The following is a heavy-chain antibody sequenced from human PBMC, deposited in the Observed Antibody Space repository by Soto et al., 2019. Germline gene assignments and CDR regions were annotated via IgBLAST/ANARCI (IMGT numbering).Heavy chain of an antibody. Sequence: PGGSLRLSCAASGFTFSDYYMSWIRQAPGKGLEWVSYISSSSSYTNYADSVKGRFTISRDNAKNSLYLQMNSLRAEDTAVYYCARDRGSYWEVGWFDPWGQGTLVTVSS. CDR2: ISSSSSYT. D-gene: IGHD1-26*01. CDR1: GFTFSDYY. CDR3: ARDRGSYWEVGWFDP. V-gene: IGHV3-11*06. J-gene: IGHJ5*02.